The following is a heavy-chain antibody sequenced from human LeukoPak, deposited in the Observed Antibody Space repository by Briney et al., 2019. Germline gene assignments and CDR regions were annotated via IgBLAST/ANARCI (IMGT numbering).Heavy chain of an antibody. V-gene: IGHV4-39*01. J-gene: IGHJ4*02. Sequence: PSETLSLTCTISGSSITSVSHYWGWIRQPPGKGLEWIGDIYYTGSTYYSPSLRSRVTMPVHTSENQFSLRLNSVTAVDTAVYYCARRWGNIVGVTYEYWGQGTLVTVSS. CDR1: GSSITSVSHY. D-gene: IGHD3-16*01. CDR2: IYYTGST. CDR3: ARRWGNIVGVTYEY.